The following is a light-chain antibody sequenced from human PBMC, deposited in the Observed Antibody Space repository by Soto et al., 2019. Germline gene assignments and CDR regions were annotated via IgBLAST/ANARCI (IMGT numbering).Light chain of an antibody. V-gene: IGKV1-5*03. CDR3: QQYSSYPSLT. Sequence: DIQMTQSPSTLSASVGDRVSITCRASQTINNLMAWYQQKPGQAPKLLIYKASNLETGVPSRFSGSGSGTEFTLTISSLQPDDFATYYCQQYSSYPSLTFGGGTKVEIK. CDR2: KAS. CDR1: QTINNL. J-gene: IGKJ4*01.